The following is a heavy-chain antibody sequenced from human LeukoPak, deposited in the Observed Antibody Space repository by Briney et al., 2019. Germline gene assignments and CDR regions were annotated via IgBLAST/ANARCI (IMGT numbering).Heavy chain of an antibody. V-gene: IGHV4-59*08. D-gene: IGHD3-22*01. Sequence: SETLSLTCTVSGGSISSYYWSWIRQPPGKGLEWIGYIYYSGSTNYNPSLKSRVTISVDTSKNQFSLKLSSVTAADTAVYYCARYYYDSRGYYFDYWGQGALVTVFS. CDR1: GGSISSYY. J-gene: IGHJ4*02. CDR3: ARYYYDSRGYYFDY. CDR2: IYYSGST.